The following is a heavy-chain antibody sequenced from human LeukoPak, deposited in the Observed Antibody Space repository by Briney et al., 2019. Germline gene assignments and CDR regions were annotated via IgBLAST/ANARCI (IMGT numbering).Heavy chain of an antibody. CDR1: GYTFTSYG. D-gene: IGHD6-19*01. Sequence: ASVKVSCKASGYTFTSYGISWVRQAPGQGLEWMGWISAYNGNTNYAQKLQGRVTMTTDTSTSTAYMELRSLRSDDTAVYYCARGTYNSSGWYSTLRKYYFDYWGQGTLVTVSS. CDR2: ISAYNGNT. J-gene: IGHJ4*02. V-gene: IGHV1-18*01. CDR3: ARGTYNSSGWYSTLRKYYFDY.